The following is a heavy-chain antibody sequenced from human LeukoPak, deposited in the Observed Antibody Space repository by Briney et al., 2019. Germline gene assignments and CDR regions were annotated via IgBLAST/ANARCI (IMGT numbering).Heavy chain of an antibody. V-gene: IGHV1-2*02. J-gene: IGHJ4*02. Sequence: ASVKVSCKTSGYTFTDYYMHWVRQAPGQGLEWMGWINPNSGGTNYAQKFQGRVTMTRDTSISTAYMELSRLRSDDTAVYYCARVYYDSSGYSSRIHHFDYWGQGTLVTVSS. CDR3: ARVYYDSSGYSSRIHHFDY. CDR2: INPNSGGT. D-gene: IGHD3-22*01. CDR1: GYTFTDYY.